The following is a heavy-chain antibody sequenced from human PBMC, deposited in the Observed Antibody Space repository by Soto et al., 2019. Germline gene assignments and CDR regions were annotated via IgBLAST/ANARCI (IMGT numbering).Heavy chain of an antibody. CDR1: GFTFSSHW. V-gene: IGHV3-74*01. J-gene: IGHJ4*02. CDR3: ARDNKGFDY. Sequence: EVQLVESGGGLVQPGGSLRLSCAASGFTFSSHWMHWVRQAPGKGLMWVSHINNDGSSTNYADSVKGRLTISRDNAKNTLYLQMNSLRAEDTAVYYCARDNKGFDYWGQGTLVTVSS. CDR2: INNDGSST.